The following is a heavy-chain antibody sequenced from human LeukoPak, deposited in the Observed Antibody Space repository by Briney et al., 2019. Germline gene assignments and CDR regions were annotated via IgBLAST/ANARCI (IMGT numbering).Heavy chain of an antibody. CDR3: ARGHSYSGSYLQSPHDAFDI. Sequence: SVKVSCKASGYTFTSYGISWARQAPGQGLEWMGRIIPILGIANYAQKFQGRVTITADESTSTAYMELSSLRSEDTAVYYCARGHSYSGSYLQSPHDAFDIWGQGTMVTASS. CDR2: IIPILGIA. CDR1: GYTFTSYG. V-gene: IGHV1-69*04. J-gene: IGHJ3*02. D-gene: IGHD1-26*01.